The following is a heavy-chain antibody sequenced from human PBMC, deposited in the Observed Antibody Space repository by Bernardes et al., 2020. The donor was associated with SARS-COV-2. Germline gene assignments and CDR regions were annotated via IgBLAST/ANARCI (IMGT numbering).Heavy chain of an antibody. CDR2: ISRSGSTI. CDR1: GFIFNDFY. CDR3: ARDGYYDSTQGSAFDI. D-gene: IGHD3-22*01. Sequence: GGSLRLSCAATGFIFNDFYMSWIRQAPGKGLEWISYISRSGSTIDYADSVKGRFTISRDNAENSLYLQMDSLRVEDTAVYYCARDGYYDSTQGSAFDIWGQGTMVTISS. J-gene: IGHJ3*02. V-gene: IGHV3-11*01.